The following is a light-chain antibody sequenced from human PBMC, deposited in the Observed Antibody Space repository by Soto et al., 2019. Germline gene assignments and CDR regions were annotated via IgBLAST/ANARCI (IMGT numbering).Light chain of an antibody. CDR1: SSDVGGYNY. J-gene: IGLJ2*01. CDR2: EVS. CDR3: SSYTTSSTMI. V-gene: IGLV2-14*01. Sequence: QSVLTQPASVSGSPGQSITISCTGTSSDVGGYNYVSWYQQQSGKAPKLMIHEVSNRPSGVSNRFSGSKSGDTASLTISGLQAEDEAYYYCSSYTTSSTMIFGGGTKVTVL.